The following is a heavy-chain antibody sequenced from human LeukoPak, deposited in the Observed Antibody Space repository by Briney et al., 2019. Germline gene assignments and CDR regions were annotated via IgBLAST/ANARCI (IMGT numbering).Heavy chain of an antibody. J-gene: IGHJ4*02. V-gene: IGHV3-30*02. CDR1: GLTFSWNG. CDR3: AKDYVWGSYRNDDSDY. CDR2: IRYDGSNK. D-gene: IGHD3-16*02. Sequence: PGGSLRLSCAASGLTFSWNGMHWVRQAPGKGLEWVAFIRYDGSNKYYADSVKGRFTISRDNSKNTLYLQMNSLRAEDTAVYYCAKDYVWGSYRNDDSDYWGQGTLVTVSS.